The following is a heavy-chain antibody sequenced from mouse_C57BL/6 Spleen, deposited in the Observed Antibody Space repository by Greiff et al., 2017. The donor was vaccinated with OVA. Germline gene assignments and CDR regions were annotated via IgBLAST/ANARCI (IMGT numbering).Heavy chain of an antibody. J-gene: IGHJ3*01. V-gene: IGHV1-42*01. CDR1: GYSFTGYY. Sequence: EVQLQQSGPELVKPGASVKISCKASGYSFTGYYMNWVKQSPEKSLEWIGEINPSTGGTTSNQKFKAKATLTVDKSSSTPNMQLKSLTSEDAADYDCEIGGTSPFAYWGRGTLVTVSA. CDR2: INPSTGGT. CDR3: EIGGTSPFAY. D-gene: IGHD4-1*01.